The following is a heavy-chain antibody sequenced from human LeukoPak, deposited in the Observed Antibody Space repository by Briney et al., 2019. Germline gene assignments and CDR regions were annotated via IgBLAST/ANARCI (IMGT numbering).Heavy chain of an antibody. D-gene: IGHD3-22*01. CDR2: ISSSGTYI. CDR1: GYTFTSYD. Sequence: ASVKVSCKASGYTFTSYDINWVRQAPGEGLEWVSSISSSGTYIYYADSVKGRFTISRDNAKNSLYLQMNSLRAEDTAVYYCARERAAGISSDYFDYWGQGVLVTVSS. J-gene: IGHJ4*02. CDR3: ARERAAGISSDYFDY. V-gene: IGHV3-21*01.